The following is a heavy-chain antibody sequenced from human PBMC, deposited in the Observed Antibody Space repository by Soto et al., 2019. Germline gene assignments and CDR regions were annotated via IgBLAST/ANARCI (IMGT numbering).Heavy chain of an antibody. CDR2: IIPNFDTP. J-gene: IGHJ4*02. V-gene: IGHV1-69*06. CDR3: ARPYYDSSGYYLWYLDY. Sequence: QVQLVQSGAEVKKPGSSVKLSCKASGDSFNTFAVTWVRQAPGQGLEWMGGIIPNFDTPNYAQKFQGRVTIIADKSTGTPYMELSSLRSEDTAVYYCARPYYDSSGYYLWYLDYWGQGTLVTVSS. CDR1: GDSFNTFA. D-gene: IGHD3-22*01.